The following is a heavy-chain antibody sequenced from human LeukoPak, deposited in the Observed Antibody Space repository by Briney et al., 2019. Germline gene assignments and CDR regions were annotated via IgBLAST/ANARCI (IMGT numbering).Heavy chain of an antibody. J-gene: IGHJ5*02. Sequence: ASVKVSCKASGGTFSSYAISWVRQAPGQGLEWMGWISAYNGNTNYAQQLQGRVTMTTDTSTSTAYMELRSLRSDDTAVYYCARVLGRPNPRAFDPWGQGTLVTVSS. CDR1: GGTFSSYA. D-gene: IGHD3-16*01. V-gene: IGHV1-18*01. CDR2: ISAYNGNT. CDR3: ARVLGRPNPRAFDP.